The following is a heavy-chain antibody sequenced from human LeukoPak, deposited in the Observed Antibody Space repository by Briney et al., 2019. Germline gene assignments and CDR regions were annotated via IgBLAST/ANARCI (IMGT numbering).Heavy chain of an antibody. CDR1: GGSISGGSYY. CDR2: IHTSGST. Sequence: SQTLSLTCTVSGGSISGGSYYWSWIRQPAGKGMEWIGRIHTSGSTNYNPSLKSRVTISVDTSKNQFSLKLSSVTAADTAVYYCARGPMTTKGWFDPWGQGTLVTVSS. D-gene: IGHD4-17*01. V-gene: IGHV4-61*02. CDR3: ARGPMTTKGWFDP. J-gene: IGHJ5*02.